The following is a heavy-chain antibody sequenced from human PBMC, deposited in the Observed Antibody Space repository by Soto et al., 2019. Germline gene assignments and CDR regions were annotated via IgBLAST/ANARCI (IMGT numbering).Heavy chain of an antibody. J-gene: IGHJ4*02. D-gene: IGHD2-2*02. CDR3: ASSFTVPAAIGY. V-gene: IGHV1-69*02. CDR1: GGTFSRYT. Sequence: SVKVSCKASGGTFSRYTFTWVRQAPGQGLEWMGRIIPILDIPNYAQNFQGRVTITGDKSASTAYMELSSLRSEDTAVYYCASSFTVPAAIGYWGQGTLVTVSS. CDR2: IIPILDIP.